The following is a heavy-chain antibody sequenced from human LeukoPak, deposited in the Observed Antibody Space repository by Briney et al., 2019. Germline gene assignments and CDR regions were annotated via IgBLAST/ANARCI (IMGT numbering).Heavy chain of an antibody. CDR3: ARPTWFFSSHAFDI. V-gene: IGHV4-39*01. J-gene: IGHJ3*02. CDR1: GGSISSSSYY. D-gene: IGHD6-13*01. Sequence: SETLSLTCTVSGGSISSSSYYWGWIRQPPGKGLEWIGSIYYSGSTYYNPSLKSRVTISVDTSKNQFSLKLSSVTAADTAVYYCARPTWFFSSHAFDIWGQGTMVTVSS. CDR2: IYYSGST.